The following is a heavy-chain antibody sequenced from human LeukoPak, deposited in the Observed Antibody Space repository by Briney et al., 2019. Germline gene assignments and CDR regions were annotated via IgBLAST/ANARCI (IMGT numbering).Heavy chain of an antibody. CDR2: ISWNSGSI. Sequence: GGSLRLSCAASGFTFDDYAMHWVRQAPGKGLEWVSGISWNSGSIGYADSVKGRFTISRDNAKNSLYLQMNSLRAEDTAVYYCAKDDTTADYYGMDVWGQGTTVTVSS. CDR1: GFTFDDYA. CDR3: AKDDTTADYYGMDV. J-gene: IGHJ6*02. V-gene: IGHV3-9*01. D-gene: IGHD1-14*01.